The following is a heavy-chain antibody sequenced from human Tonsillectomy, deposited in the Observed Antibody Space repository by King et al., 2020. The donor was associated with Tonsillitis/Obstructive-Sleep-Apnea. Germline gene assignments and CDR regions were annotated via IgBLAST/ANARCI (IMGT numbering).Heavy chain of an antibody. CDR2: IYYTGST. V-gene: IGHV4-39*01. Sequence: LQLQESGPGLVKPSETLSLTCIVSGGSISSSSYYWGWIRQPPGKGLEWIGSIYYTGSTYYNPSLKSRVTISVDTSKNQVSLKLSSVTAAETAVYYCARHLEESGAARPGYYYFGMDVWGQGTTVTVSS. D-gene: IGHD6-6*01. CDR1: GGSISSSSYY. CDR3: ARHLEESGAARPGYYYFGMDV. J-gene: IGHJ6*02.